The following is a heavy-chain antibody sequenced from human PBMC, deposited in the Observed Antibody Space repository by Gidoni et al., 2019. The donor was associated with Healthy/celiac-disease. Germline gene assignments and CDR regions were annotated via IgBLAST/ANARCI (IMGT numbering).Heavy chain of an antibody. D-gene: IGHD3-9*01. Sequence: VKLVQSGAAVQKPGSSVKVSCKASGGTFRSYAIRWVRQDPGQGLGWMGGIIPIFGTANYAQKFRGRVTITADKSTSTAYMGRSSLRSEDTAVYYCARGRGYYDILTGFFSYYYYCMDVWGQGTPVTVSS. V-gene: IGHV1-69*06. CDR2: IIPIFGTA. CDR3: ARGRGYYDILTGFFSYYYYCMDV. CDR1: GGTFRSYA. J-gene: IGHJ6*02.